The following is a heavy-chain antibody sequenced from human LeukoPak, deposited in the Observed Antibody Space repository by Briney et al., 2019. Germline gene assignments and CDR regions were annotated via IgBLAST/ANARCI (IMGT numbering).Heavy chain of an antibody. D-gene: IGHD2-21*01. J-gene: IGHJ3*02. CDR1: GGSISSGSYY. CDR3: ARGREIVDGVFGI. CDR2: IYTSGST. Sequence: PSETLSLTCTVSGGSISSGSYYWSWIRQPAGKGLEWIGRIYTSGSTNYNPSLKSRVTISVDTSKNQFSLKLSSVTAADTAVYYCARGREIVDGVFGIWGQGTMVTVSS. V-gene: IGHV4-61*02.